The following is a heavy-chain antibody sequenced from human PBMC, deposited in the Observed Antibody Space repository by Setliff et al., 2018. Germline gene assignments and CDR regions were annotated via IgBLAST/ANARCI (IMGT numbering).Heavy chain of an antibody. D-gene: IGHD5-18*01. CDR3: TFARDGYDVFDI. V-gene: IGHV3-73*01. Sequence: SLRLSCAASGFSFSGSAVYWVRQASVKGLEWIGRIRGRTDNYATAYAASVRGTFTISRDDSKNTAYLQMNSLKTEDTAVYYCTFARDGYDVFDIWGQGTMVTVSS. CDR1: GFSFSGSA. J-gene: IGHJ3*02. CDR2: IRGRTDNYAT.